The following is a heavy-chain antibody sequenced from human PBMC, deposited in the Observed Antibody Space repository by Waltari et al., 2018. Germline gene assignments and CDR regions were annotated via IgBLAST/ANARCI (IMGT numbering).Heavy chain of an antibody. D-gene: IGHD2-15*01. J-gene: IGHJ6*02. Sequence: QIQLQQWGAGLLKPSETLSLTCAVYGGSFKFYYWGCIRQAPGKGPEWIGEINHSGNINYNPSLKSRVAISVDTPKNQFSLKVTSVAAADTAVYYCARLEDCTGGHCYTANHYAVDVWGRGTTVTVSS. CDR3: ARLEDCTGGHCYTANHYAVDV. CDR1: GGSFKFYY. V-gene: IGHV4-34*02. CDR2: INHSGNI.